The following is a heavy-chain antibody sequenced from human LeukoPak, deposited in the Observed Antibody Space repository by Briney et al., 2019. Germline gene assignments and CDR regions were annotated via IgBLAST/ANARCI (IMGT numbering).Heavy chain of an antibody. CDR1: GGSVSSTSYY. Sequence: SETLSLTCTVSGGSVSSTSYYWSWIRQPPGKGLEWIGYIYYSGRTNYNPSLKSRVTISVDTSKNQFSLKLSSVTAADTAVYYCARPSRSISTAGAFDIWGQGTMVTVSS. D-gene: IGHD3-10*01. CDR3: ARPSRSISTAGAFDI. V-gene: IGHV4-61*01. J-gene: IGHJ3*02. CDR2: IYYSGRT.